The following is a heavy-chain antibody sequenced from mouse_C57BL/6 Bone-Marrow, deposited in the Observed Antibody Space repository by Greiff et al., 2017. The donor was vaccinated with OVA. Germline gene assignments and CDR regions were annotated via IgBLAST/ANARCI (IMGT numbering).Heavy chain of an antibody. Sequence: EVMLVESGGGLVQPGGSLKLSCAASGFTFSDYYMYWVRQTPEKRLEWVAYISNGGGSTYYPDTVKGRFTISRDNARNTLYLQMSSLKSEDTAMYYCTRGGTYSYYWGQGTTLTVSS. J-gene: IGHJ2*01. D-gene: IGHD2-10*01. CDR2: ISNGGGST. V-gene: IGHV5-12*01. CDR3: TRGGTYSYY. CDR1: GFTFSDYY.